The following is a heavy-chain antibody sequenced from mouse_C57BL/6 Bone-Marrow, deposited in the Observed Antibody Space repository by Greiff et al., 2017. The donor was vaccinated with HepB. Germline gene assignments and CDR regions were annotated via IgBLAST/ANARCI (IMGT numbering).Heavy chain of an antibody. D-gene: IGHD2-4*01. CDR1: GFTFSDYY. V-gene: IGHV5-12*01. CDR3: ARYDFYYFDY. CDR2: ISNGGGST. Sequence: EVQRVESGGGLVQPGGSLKLSCAASGFTFSDYYMYWVRQTPEKRLEWVAYISNGGGSTYYPDTVKGRFTISRDNAKNTLYLQMSRLKSEDTAMYYCARYDFYYFDYWGQGTTLTVSS. J-gene: IGHJ2*01.